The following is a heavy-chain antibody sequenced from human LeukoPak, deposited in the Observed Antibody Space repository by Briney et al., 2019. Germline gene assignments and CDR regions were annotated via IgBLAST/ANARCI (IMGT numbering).Heavy chain of an antibody. CDR1: GYTFTSYG. Sequence: SCKASGYTFTSYGISWVRQAPGKGLEWVAVISYDGSNKYYADSVKGRFTISRDNSKNTLYLQMNSLRAEDTAVYYCARDRDSSGFYFDYWGQGTLVTVSS. CDR2: ISYDGSNK. CDR3: ARDRDSSGFYFDY. V-gene: IGHV3-30-3*01. J-gene: IGHJ4*02. D-gene: IGHD3-22*01.